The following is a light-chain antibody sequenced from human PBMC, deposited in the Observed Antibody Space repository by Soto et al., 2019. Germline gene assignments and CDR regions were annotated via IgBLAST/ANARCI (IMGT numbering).Light chain of an antibody. CDR1: RDISNY. Sequence: DIQVTQSPSSRSASLGDRVSITCRASRDISNYLAWYQQKPGQVPRLLISGASTLHSGVPSRFSGSGSGTDFTLTITSLQPEDIATYFCQKYDTAPLTFGGGTKVDSK. V-gene: IGKV1-27*01. CDR3: QKYDTAPLT. J-gene: IGKJ4*01. CDR2: GAS.